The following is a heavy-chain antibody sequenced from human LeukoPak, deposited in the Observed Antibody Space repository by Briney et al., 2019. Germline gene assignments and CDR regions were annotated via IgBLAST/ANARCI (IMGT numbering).Heavy chain of an antibody. CDR3: ARDPSSSSSVGGYLDY. V-gene: IGHV3-23*01. CDR2: ISESGGST. D-gene: IGHD6-6*01. Sequence: GGSLRLSCAASGFTFSTCGMSWVRQAPGKGLQWVSTISESGGSTWYAGSVKGRFTISRDNSKNTLYLQMNSLRAEDTAVYYCARDPSSSSSVGGYLDYWGQGTLVTVSS. CDR1: GFTFSTCG. J-gene: IGHJ4*02.